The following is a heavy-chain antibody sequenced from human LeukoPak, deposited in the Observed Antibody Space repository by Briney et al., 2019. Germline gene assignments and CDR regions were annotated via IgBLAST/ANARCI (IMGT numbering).Heavy chain of an antibody. CDR2: INHSGST. D-gene: IGHD2-2*02. CDR3: ARGWSYCSSTSCYKEDYFDY. J-gene: IGHJ4*02. CDR1: GGSFSGYY. Sequence: SETLSLTCAVYGGSFSGYYWSWIRQPPGKGLEWIGEINHSGSTNYNPSLKSRVTISVDTSKNQFSLKLSSVTAADTAVYYCARGWSYCSSTSCYKEDYFDYWGQGALVTVSS. V-gene: IGHV4-34*01.